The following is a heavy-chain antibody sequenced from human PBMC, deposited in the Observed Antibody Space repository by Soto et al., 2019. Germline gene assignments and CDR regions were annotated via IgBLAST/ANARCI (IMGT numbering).Heavy chain of an antibody. CDR3: AHRRGDIVLVPASMQANWFDP. J-gene: IGHJ5*02. CDR1: GFSLSTSGVG. Sequence: QITLKESGPTLVKPTQTLTLTCTFSGFSLSTSGVGVGWIRQPPGKALEWLALIYWDDDKRYSQSLKSRLTITKDTSKNQVVLTMTNMDPVDTATYYCAHRRGDIVLVPASMQANWFDPWGQGTLVTVSS. D-gene: IGHD2-2*01. CDR2: IYWDDDK. V-gene: IGHV2-5*02.